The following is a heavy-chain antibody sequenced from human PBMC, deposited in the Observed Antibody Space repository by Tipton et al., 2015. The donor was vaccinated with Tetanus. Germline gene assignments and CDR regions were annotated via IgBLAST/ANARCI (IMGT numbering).Heavy chain of an antibody. CDR1: GDSLSNGDYY. Sequence: TLSLTCTVSGDSLSNGDYYWSWIRQPPGKGLESIGYIYYNGSTYYNPSLKSRVTISVDTSENQFSLRLSSVTAADTAVYYCARDHGITWGGMGYYYGMDVWGQGTTVTVSS. D-gene: IGHD3-16*01. CDR3: ARDHGITWGGMGYYYGMDV. J-gene: IGHJ6*02. V-gene: IGHV4-30-4*01. CDR2: IYYNGST.